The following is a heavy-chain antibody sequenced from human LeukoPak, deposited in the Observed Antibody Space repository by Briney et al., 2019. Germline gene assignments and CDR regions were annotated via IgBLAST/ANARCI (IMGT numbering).Heavy chain of an antibody. CDR1: GYTFTGYY. CDR3: ARDHYDILTGYYDYYYYYGMDV. D-gene: IGHD3-9*01. Sequence: ASVKVSCKASGYTFTGYYMHWVRQAPGQGLEWMGWINPNSGGTNYAQKFQGRVTMTRDTSISTAYMELGRLRSDDTAVYYCARDHYDILTGYYDYYYYYGMDVWGQGTTVTVSS. CDR2: INPNSGGT. V-gene: IGHV1-2*02. J-gene: IGHJ6*02.